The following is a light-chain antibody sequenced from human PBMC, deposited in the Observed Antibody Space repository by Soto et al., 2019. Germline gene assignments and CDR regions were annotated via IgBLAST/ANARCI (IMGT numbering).Light chain of an antibody. CDR1: SSDVGGYNY. J-gene: IGLJ2*01. V-gene: IGLV2-11*01. Sequence: QSALTQPRSVSGSPGQSVTISCTGTSSDVGGYNYVSWYQQHPGKAPKLMIYDVSKRPSGVPDRFSGSKSGNTASLTISGLQAEDEADYYCCSYAGSSWVFGGVTKVTVL. CDR3: CSYAGSSWV. CDR2: DVS.